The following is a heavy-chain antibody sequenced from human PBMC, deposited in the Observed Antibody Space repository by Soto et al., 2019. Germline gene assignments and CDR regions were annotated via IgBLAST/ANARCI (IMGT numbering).Heavy chain of an antibody. J-gene: IGHJ4*02. CDR1: GFTFSSYS. D-gene: IGHD5-18*01. Sequence: GGSLRLSCAASGFTFSSYSMNWVCQAPGKGLEWVSYISSSSSTIYYADSVKGRFTISRDNAKNSLYLQMNSLRAEDTAVYYCASSLAGTWIQLWSAPPTLDYWGQGTLVTVSS. CDR2: ISSSSSTI. V-gene: IGHV3-48*01. CDR3: ASSLAGTWIQLWSAPPTLDY.